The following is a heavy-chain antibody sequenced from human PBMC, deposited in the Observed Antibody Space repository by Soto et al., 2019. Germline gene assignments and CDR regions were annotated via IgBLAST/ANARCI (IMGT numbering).Heavy chain of an antibody. J-gene: IGHJ4*02. CDR1: GGSISSSSYY. D-gene: IGHD2-2*01. CDR3: AREKNSYIVVVPAAMSFDY. Sequence: SETLSLTCTVSGGSISSSSYYWGWIRQPPGKGLEWIGSIYYSGSTYYNPSLKSRVTISVDTSKNQFSLKLSSVTAADMAVYYCAREKNSYIVVVPAAMSFDYWGQGTLVTVSS. CDR2: IYYSGST. V-gene: IGHV4-39*02.